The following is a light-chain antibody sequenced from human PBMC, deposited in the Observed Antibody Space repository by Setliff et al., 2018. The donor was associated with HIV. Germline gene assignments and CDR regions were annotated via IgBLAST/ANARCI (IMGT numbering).Light chain of an antibody. V-gene: IGLV3-21*04. CDR3: QVWDSSSDHLYV. CDR1: NIGSKS. J-gene: IGLJ1*01. CDR2: YDT. Sequence: SSALTQPPSVSVAPGKTARITCGGNNIGSKSVHWYQQKPGQAPVLVIYYDTDRPSGSPERFSGSNSGNTATLTISRVEAGDEADYYCQVWDSSSDHLYVFGTGTKVTVL.